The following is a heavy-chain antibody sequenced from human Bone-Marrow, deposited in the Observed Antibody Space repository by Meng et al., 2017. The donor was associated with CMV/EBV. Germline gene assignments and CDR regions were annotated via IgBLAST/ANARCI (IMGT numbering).Heavy chain of an antibody. V-gene: IGHV2-5*01. D-gene: IGHD1-1*01. CDR2: FFWNDDK. Sequence: SGPTLVKPTQTLTLTCTFSGFSLSTSGVGVGWIRQPPGKALESLALFFWNDDKRYSPSLKSRLTITKDTSKNQVVLTMTHMDPVDTATYYCAHLTVAADDWNDAPYFDYWGQGTLVTGSS. J-gene: IGHJ4*02. CDR3: AHLTVAADDWNDAPYFDY. CDR1: GFSLSTSGVG.